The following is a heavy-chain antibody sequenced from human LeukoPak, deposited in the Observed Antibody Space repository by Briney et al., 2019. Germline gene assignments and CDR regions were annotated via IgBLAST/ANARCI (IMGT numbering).Heavy chain of an antibody. J-gene: IGHJ3*02. CDR1: GGTFSSYA. CDR3: ARGDIYCSGGSCSPPDAFDI. V-gene: IGHV1-69*01. D-gene: IGHD2-15*01. CDR2: IIPIFGTA. Sequence: SVKVSCKASGGTFSSYAISWVRQAPGQGLEWMGGIIPIFGTANYAQKFQGRVTITADESTSTAYMELSSLRSEDTAVYYCARGDIYCSGGSCSPPDAFDIWGQGTMVTVSS.